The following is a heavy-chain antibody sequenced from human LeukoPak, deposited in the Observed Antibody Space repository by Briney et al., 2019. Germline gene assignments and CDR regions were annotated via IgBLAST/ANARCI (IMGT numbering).Heavy chain of an antibody. CDR3: AKDNREYSSSYIDY. D-gene: IGHD6-6*01. Sequence: GGSPRLSCAPSGFTFSSYAMNWVRQAPGKGLEWVSGISWNSGSIGYADSVKGRFTISRDNAKNSLYLQMNSLRAEDMALYYCAKDNREYSSSYIDYWGQGTLVTVSS. CDR2: ISWNSGSI. V-gene: IGHV3-9*03. J-gene: IGHJ4*02. CDR1: GFTFSSYA.